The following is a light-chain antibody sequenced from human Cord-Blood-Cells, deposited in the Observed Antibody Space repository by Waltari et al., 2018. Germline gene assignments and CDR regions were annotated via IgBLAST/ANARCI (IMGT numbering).Light chain of an antibody. CDR3: QQYNSAWT. V-gene: IGKV1-5*03. J-gene: IGKJ1*01. CDR2: KAS. Sequence: DIQMTPSPSTLPASVGARVTITCRASQSISSWLAWYQQKPGKAPKLLIYKASSLESGVPSRFSGSGAGTEFTLTISSLQPDDFATYYCQQYNSAWTFGQGTKVEIK. CDR1: QSISSW.